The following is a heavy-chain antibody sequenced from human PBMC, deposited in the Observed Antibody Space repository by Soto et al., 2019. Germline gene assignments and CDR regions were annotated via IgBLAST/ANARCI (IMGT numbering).Heavy chain of an antibody. CDR3: AREYSTSWEDKYGMDV. D-gene: IGHD2-2*01. CDR1: GYTFTRYD. Sequence: QVQLVQSGAEVKKPGAAVRVSCKAAGYTFTRYDIIWVRQATGQGLEWMGWMNPNSANTGSAQKFQGRVTMTRNTSINTAFMELTSLRSEDTAVYYCAREYSTSWEDKYGMDVWGQGTTVTVS. J-gene: IGHJ6*02. CDR2: MNPNSANT. V-gene: IGHV1-8*01.